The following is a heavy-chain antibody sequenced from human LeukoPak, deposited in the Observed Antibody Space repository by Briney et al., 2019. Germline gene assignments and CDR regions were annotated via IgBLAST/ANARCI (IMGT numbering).Heavy chain of an antibody. J-gene: IGHJ4*02. D-gene: IGHD3-10*01. CDR2: ISSSGSTI. CDR1: GFTFSDYY. CDR3: ARTLWFGELPHY. V-gene: IGHV3-11*01. Sequence: GSLRLSCAASGFTFSDYYMSWIRQAPGKGLEWVSYISSSGSTIYYADSVKGRFTISRDNAKNSLYLQMNSLRAEDTAVYYCARTLWFGELPHYWGQGTLVTVSS.